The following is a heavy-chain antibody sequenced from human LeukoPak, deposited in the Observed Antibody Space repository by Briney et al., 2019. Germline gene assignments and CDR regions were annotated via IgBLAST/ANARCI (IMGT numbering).Heavy chain of an antibody. V-gene: IGHV3-53*01. CDR1: GFAVSSNY. D-gene: IGHD6-13*01. Sequence: GGSLRLSCAASGFAVSSNYMSWVRQAPGKGLEWVSVIYSGGSTYYADSVKGRFTISRDNSKNTLYLQMNSLRAEDTAVYYCARAGIAAAGTWDYWGQGTLVTVSS. CDR3: ARAGIAAAGTWDY. CDR2: IYSGGST. J-gene: IGHJ4*02.